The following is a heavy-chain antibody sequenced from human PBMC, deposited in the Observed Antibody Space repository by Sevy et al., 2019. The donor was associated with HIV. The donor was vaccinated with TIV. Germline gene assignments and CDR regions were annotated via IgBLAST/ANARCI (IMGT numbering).Heavy chain of an antibody. CDR3: ARELWAGDY. V-gene: IGHV3-7*01. J-gene: IGHJ4*02. CDR2: INQDGSQK. D-gene: IGHD2-21*01. Sequence: GGSLRLSCAASGFTFSDYFMGWVRQAPGRGLEWVANINQDGSQKNYVDSVKGRFTISRDNAKNTLYLQMNGLRVDDTAVYYCARELWAGDYWGQGTLVTVSS. CDR1: GFTFSDYF.